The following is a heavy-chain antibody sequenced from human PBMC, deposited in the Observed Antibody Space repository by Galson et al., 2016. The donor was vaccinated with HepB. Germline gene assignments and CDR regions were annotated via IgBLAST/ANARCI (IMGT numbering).Heavy chain of an antibody. CDR1: GFIFSTYW. J-gene: IGHJ6*02. V-gene: IGHV3-23*01. CDR2: ISASGAGT. CDR3: AKEISVAGVNGLPSDY. D-gene: IGHD6-19*01. Sequence: SLRLSCAASGFIFSTYWMSWVRQAPGKGLEWVSGISASGAGTYYADSVTGRFTISRDNFKNTLYLQMNSRRAEDTAVYYCAKEISVAGVNGLPSDYWGQGTTVTVSS.